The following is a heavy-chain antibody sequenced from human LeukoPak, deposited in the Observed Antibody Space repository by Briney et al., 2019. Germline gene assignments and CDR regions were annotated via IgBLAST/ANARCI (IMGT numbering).Heavy chain of an antibody. CDR3: AREGETWGILI. CDR1: GFTFSSYS. V-gene: IGHV3-21*01. Sequence: GGSLRLSCAASGFTFSSYSMNWVRQAPGKGLEWVSSISSSSSYIYYADSVKGRFTISRDNAKNTLFLQMNSLRVEDTAVYYCAREGETWGILIWGQGTMVTVSS. CDR2: ISSSSSYI. D-gene: IGHD3-16*01. J-gene: IGHJ3*02.